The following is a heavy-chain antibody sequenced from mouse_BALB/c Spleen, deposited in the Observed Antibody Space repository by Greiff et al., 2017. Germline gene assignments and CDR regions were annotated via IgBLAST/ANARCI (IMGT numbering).Heavy chain of an antibody. CDR3: ARSVLGYFDV. J-gene: IGHJ1*01. CDR2: ISSGSSTI. V-gene: IGHV5-17*02. Sequence: EVQVVESGGGLVQPGGSRKLSCAASGFTFSSFGMHWVRQAPEKGLEWVAYISSGSSTIYYADTVKGRFTISRDNPKNTLFLQMTSLRSEDTAMYYCARSVLGYFDVWGAGTTVTVSS. CDR1: GFTFSSFG.